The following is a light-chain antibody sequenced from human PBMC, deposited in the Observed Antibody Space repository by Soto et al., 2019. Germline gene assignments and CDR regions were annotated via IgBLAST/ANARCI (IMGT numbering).Light chain of an antibody. CDR2: EVS. CDR3: SSYTITNTLVV. Sequence: QSVLTQPVSVSGSPGQSITISCTGTNSDVGGYNYVSWYQQHPGKAPKLMIYEVSNRPSGVSNRFSGSKSGNTASLTISGLQADDEADYYCSSYTITNTLVVFGTGTKLTVL. V-gene: IGLV2-14*01. J-gene: IGLJ1*01. CDR1: NSDVGGYNY.